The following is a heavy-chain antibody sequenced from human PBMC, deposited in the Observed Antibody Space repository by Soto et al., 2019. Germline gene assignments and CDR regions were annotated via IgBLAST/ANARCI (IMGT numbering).Heavy chain of an antibody. Sequence: PGGSLRLSCVASGFTVDDYAMHWVRQAPGKGLEWVSGISANGDNVDYADSVKGRFTVSRDNAKNSLFLQMNSLRPADTALYYCANDMKWGGMTTIHYFDYWGQGT. CDR1: GFTVDDYA. D-gene: IGHD4-17*01. CDR2: ISANGDNV. V-gene: IGHV3-9*01. CDR3: ANDMKWGGMTTIHYFDY. J-gene: IGHJ4*02.